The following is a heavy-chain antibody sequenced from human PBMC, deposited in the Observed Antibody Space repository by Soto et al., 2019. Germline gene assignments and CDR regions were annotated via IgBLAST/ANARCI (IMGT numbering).Heavy chain of an antibody. J-gene: IGHJ6*02. V-gene: IGHV3-48*02. Sequence: EVQLVESGGGLVQPGGSLRLSCAASGFTFSSYSMNWVRQAPGKGLEWVSYISSSSSTIYYADSVKGRFTISRDNAKNSLYLQMNSLRDEDTAVYYCLASGYDFSTRDYYYYGMDVWGQGTTVTVSS. CDR3: LASGYDFSTRDYYYYGMDV. CDR2: ISSSSSTI. D-gene: IGHD5-12*01. CDR1: GFTFSSYS.